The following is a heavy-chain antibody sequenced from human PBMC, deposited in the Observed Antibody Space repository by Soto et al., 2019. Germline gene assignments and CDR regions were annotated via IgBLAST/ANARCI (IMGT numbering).Heavy chain of an antibody. CDR3: ARVRVDYYDSSGYYLFDY. Sequence: PSETLSLSCTVSGGSISSGDYYWSWIRQPPGKGLEWIGYIYYSGSTYYNPSLKSRVTISVDTSKNQFSLKLSSVTAADTAVYYCARVRVDYYDSSGYYLFDYRGQGTLVTVSS. CDR2: IYYSGST. V-gene: IGHV4-30-4*01. D-gene: IGHD3-22*01. J-gene: IGHJ4*02. CDR1: GGSISSGDYY.